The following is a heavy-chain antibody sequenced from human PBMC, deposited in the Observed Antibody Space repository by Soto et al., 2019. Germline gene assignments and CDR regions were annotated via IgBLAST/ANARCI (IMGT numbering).Heavy chain of an antibody. Sequence: GRSLTLSCVASGFNFRGYYMTWVRPAPGKGLEWISSISSSSSYIYYADSVKGGFTISRDNDEKSLFLQMNSLEAEDTAFYYGARLVGVVGAYYLDYWGPGTLVTVSS. CDR3: ARLVGVVGAYYLDY. J-gene: IGHJ4*02. CDR1: GFNFRGYY. V-gene: IGHV3-21*01. D-gene: IGHD1-26*01. CDR2: ISSSSSYI.